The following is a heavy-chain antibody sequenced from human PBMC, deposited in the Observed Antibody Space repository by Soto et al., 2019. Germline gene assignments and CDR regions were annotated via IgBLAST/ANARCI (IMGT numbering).Heavy chain of an antibody. Sequence: EVQLVESGGGLVQPGGSLRLSCAASGFTVSTKYMSWVRQAPGKGLEWVSVIYSGGSTFYEDSVRDRFSIPRDNTKNTVDLQMTSLSAEDTAVYYCAIDPWAAGYWGQGTLVT. D-gene: IGHD3-16*01. CDR2: IYSGGST. CDR3: AIDPWAAGY. CDR1: GFTVSTKY. V-gene: IGHV3-66*01. J-gene: IGHJ4*02.